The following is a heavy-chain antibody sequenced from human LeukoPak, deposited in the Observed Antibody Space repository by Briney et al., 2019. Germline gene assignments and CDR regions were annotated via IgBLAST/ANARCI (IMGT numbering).Heavy chain of an antibody. V-gene: IGHV1-2*01. Sequence: GASVKVSCKAFGYTFTRNYMHWVRQAPGQGREWMGRFDPNNGGTSYAQKFQGRVTSTRDTSVSTDYMELSSLRSDDTAVYYCAHGGGSYGDVWGQGTMVAVSS. CDR2: FDPNNGGT. CDR3: AHGGGSYGDV. CDR1: GYTFTRNY. D-gene: IGHD1-26*01. J-gene: IGHJ3*01.